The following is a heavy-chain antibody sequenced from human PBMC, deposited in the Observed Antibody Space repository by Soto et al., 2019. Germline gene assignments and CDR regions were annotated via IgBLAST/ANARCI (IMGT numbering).Heavy chain of an antibody. V-gene: IGHV3-15*01. CDR1: GFTFSNAW. D-gene: IGHD3-22*01. J-gene: IGHJ4*02. CDR2: IKSKTDGGTT. CDR3: TTDPLLYYYDSSGYLNDY. Sequence: EVQLVESGGGLVKPGGSLRLSCAASGFTFSNAWMSWVRQAPGKGLEWVGRIKSKTDGGTTDYAAPVKGRFTISRDDSKNTLYLQMNSLKTEDTAVYYFTTDPLLYYYDSSGYLNDYWGQGTLVTVSS.